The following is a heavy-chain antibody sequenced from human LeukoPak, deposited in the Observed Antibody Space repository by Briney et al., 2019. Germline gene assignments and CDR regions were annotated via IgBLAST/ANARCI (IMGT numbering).Heavy chain of an antibody. D-gene: IGHD3-22*01. Sequence: GSLRLSCVVSGFTVSSNYMNWVRQPPGKGLEWIGEINHSGSTNYNPSLKSRVTISVDTSKNQFSLKLSSVTAADTAVYYCAGDYYYDSSGSSKTAATLTGAEYFQHWGQGTLVTVSS. V-gene: IGHV4-34*01. CDR2: INHSGST. CDR3: AGDYYYDSSGSSKTAATLTGAEYFQH. CDR1: GFTVSSNY. J-gene: IGHJ1*01.